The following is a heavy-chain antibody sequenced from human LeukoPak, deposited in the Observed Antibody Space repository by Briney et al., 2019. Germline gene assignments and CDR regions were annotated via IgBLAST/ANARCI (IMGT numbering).Heavy chain of an antibody. CDR3: ARAGVVEMATIGFDY. V-gene: IGHV1-3*01. Sequence: GASVKVSCKASGYTFTSYAIHWVRQAPGQRLEWMGWINAGNGQTKYSQKFQRRVTITRDTSASTAYMELSSLRSEDPAVYYCARAGVVEMATIGFDYWGQGTLVTVSS. J-gene: IGHJ4*02. D-gene: IGHD5-24*01. CDR1: GYTFTSYA. CDR2: INAGNGQT.